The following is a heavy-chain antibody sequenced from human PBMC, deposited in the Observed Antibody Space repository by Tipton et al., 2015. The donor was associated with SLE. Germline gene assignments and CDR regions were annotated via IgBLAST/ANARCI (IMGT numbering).Heavy chain of an antibody. D-gene: IGHD5-18*01. CDR3: AKDRVGAMVSCFDY. J-gene: IGHJ4*02. V-gene: IGHV3-30*18. CDR1: GFTFSSYG. CDR2: ISYDGSNK. Sequence: RSLRLSCAASGFTFSSYGMHWVRQAPGKGLEWVAVISYDGSNKYYADSVKGRFTISRDNSKNTLYLQMNSLRAEDTAVYYCAKDRVGAMVSCFDYWGQGTLVTVSS.